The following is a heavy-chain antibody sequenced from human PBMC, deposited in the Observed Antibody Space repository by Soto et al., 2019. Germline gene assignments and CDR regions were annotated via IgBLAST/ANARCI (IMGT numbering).Heavy chain of an antibody. V-gene: IGHV1-69*13. CDR3: ASGLVIIQPYYYGMDV. D-gene: IGHD3-9*01. CDR2: IIPIFGTA. Sequence: SVKVSCRASGGTFSSYAISWVRQAPGQGRAWMGGIIPIFGTAKYAQKFQGRVTITADVSTSTAYMEMSSLRSEDTAVYYCASGLVIIQPYYYGMDVWGQGTTLTVSS. CDR1: GGTFSSYA. J-gene: IGHJ6*02.